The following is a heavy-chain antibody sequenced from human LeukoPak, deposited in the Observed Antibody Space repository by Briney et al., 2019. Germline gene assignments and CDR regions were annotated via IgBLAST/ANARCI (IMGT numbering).Heavy chain of an antibody. CDR1: GGSFSGYF. CDR2: INHSGST. Sequence: SETLSLICAVYGGSFSGYFWSWIRQPPGKGLEWIGEINHSGSTNYNPSLKSRVTISVDTSKNQFSLKLSSVTAADTAVYYCARHRYGSDTSCFGFWGQGTLVTVSS. V-gene: IGHV4-34*01. J-gene: IGHJ4*02. D-gene: IGHD2-2*01. CDR3: ARHRYGSDTSCFGF.